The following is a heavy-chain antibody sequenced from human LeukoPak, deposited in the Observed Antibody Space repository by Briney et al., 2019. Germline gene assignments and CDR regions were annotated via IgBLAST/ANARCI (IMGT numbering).Heavy chain of an antibody. V-gene: IGHV1-2*02. J-gene: IGHJ4*02. CDR1: GYTFTGYY. D-gene: IGHD1-26*01. CDR3: ARGSIVGATFVYFDY. Sequence: GASVKVSCKASGYTFTGYYIHWVRQAPGQGLEWMGWINPNSGGTNYAQKFQGRVTMTRDTSISTAHMDLSRLRSDDTAVYYCARGSIVGATFVYFDYWGQGTLVTVSS. CDR2: INPNSGGT.